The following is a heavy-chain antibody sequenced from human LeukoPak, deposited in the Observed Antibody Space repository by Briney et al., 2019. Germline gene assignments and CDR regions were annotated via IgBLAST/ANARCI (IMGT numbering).Heavy chain of an antibody. J-gene: IGHJ4*02. CDR3: ARTGTTPYYFDY. CDR2: MNPNSGNT. V-gene: IGHV1-8*03. CDR1: GYTFTSYD. D-gene: IGHD1-7*01. Sequence: ASVKVSCKASGYTFTSYDINWVRQATGQGLEWMGWMNPNSGNTGCAQKFQGRVTITRNTSISTAYMELSSLRSEDTAVYYCARTGTTPYYFDYWGQGTLVTVSS.